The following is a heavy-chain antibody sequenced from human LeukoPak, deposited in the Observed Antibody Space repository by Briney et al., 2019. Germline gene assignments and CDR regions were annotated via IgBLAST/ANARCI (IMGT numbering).Heavy chain of an antibody. Sequence: ASVKVSCKASGGTFGNYAISWVRQAPGQGLEWMGGIIPIFGTLNYAQKFQGRVTITADKSTSTVYMELSSLKSEDTAVYYCAGGKLFDFWSGYYPMDDSWGQGTLVTVS. CDR2: IIPIFGTL. D-gene: IGHD3-3*01. CDR3: AGGKLFDFWSGYYPMDDS. V-gene: IGHV1-69*06. CDR1: GGTFGNYA. J-gene: IGHJ4*02.